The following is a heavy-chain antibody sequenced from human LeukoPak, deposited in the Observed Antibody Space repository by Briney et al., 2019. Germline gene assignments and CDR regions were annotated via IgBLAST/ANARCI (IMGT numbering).Heavy chain of an antibody. Sequence: RASVKVSCKASGGTFSSYAISWVRQAPGQGLEWMGGIIPIFGTANYAQKFQGRVTITRDTSASTAYMELSSLRSEDTAVYYCARGVPFPSSWYYFDYWGQGTLVTVSS. CDR2: IIPIFGTA. D-gene: IGHD6-13*01. CDR3: ARGVPFPSSWYYFDY. CDR1: GGTFSSYA. J-gene: IGHJ4*02. V-gene: IGHV1-69*05.